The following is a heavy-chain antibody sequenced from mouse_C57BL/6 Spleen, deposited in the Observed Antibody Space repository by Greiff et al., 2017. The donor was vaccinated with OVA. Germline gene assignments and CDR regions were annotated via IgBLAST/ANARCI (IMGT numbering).Heavy chain of an antibody. CDR1: GYSITSGYY. D-gene: IGHD2-12*01. CDR2: ISYDGSN. Sequence: EVKLQESGPGLVKPSQSLSLTCSVTGYSITSGYYWNWIRQFPGNKLEWMGYISYDGSNNYNPSLKNRISITRDTSKNQFFLKLNSVTTEDTATYYCARAYYNLDYWGQGTTLTVSS. J-gene: IGHJ2*01. V-gene: IGHV3-6*01. CDR3: ARAYYNLDY.